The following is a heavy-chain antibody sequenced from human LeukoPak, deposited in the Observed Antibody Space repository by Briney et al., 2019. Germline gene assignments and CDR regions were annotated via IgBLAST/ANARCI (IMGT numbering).Heavy chain of an antibody. CDR1: GGSISSYY. V-gene: IGHV4-4*07. J-gene: IGHJ4*02. D-gene: IGHD3-3*01. CDR3: ARSEGYDFWSGHRD. CDR2: IYTSGST. Sequence: SXTLXLTCTVSGGSISSYYWSWIRQPAGKGLEWIGRIYTSGSTNYNPSLKSRVTMSVDTSKNQFSLKLSSVTAADTAVYYCARSEGYDFWSGHRDWGQGTLVTVSS.